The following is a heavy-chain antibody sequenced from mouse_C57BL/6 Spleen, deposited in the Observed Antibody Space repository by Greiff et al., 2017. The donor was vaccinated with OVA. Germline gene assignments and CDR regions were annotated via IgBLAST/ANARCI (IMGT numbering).Heavy chain of an antibody. Sequence: EVKLVESGGGLVKPGGSLKLSCAASGFTFSSYAMSWVRQTPEKRLEWVATISDGGSYTYYPDNVKGRFTISRDNAKNNLYLQMSHLKSEDTAMYYCARARYYGSSQYYYAMDYWGQGTSVTVSS. V-gene: IGHV5-4*03. J-gene: IGHJ4*01. CDR1: GFTFSSYA. CDR2: ISDGGSYT. D-gene: IGHD1-1*01. CDR3: ARARYYGSSQYYYAMDY.